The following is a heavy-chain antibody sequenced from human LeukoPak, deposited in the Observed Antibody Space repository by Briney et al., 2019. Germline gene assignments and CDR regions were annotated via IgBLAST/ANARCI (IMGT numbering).Heavy chain of an antibody. CDR2: ISYDGSNK. Sequence: GGPLRLSCAASGFTFSSYAMHWVRQAPGKGLEWVAVISYDGSNKYYADSVKGRFTISRDNSKNTLYLQMNSLRAEDTAVYSCARAWLHLDYWGQGTLVTVSS. D-gene: IGHD3-22*01. V-gene: IGHV3-30-3*01. J-gene: IGHJ4*02. CDR3: ARAWLHLDY. CDR1: GFTFSSYA.